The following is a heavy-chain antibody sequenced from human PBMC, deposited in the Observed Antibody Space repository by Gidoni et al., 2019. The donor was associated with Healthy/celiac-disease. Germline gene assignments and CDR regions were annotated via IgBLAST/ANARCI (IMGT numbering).Heavy chain of an antibody. J-gene: IGHJ4*02. D-gene: IGHD3-22*01. Sequence: ASGGTFSSYAISWVRQAPGQGLEWMGGIIPIFGTANYAQKFQGRVTITADESTSTAYMELSSLRSEDTAVYYCARLVGGPSRDYSSGYPFDYWGQGTLVTVSS. CDR2: IIPIFGTA. V-gene: IGHV1-69*01. CDR1: GGTFSSYA. CDR3: ARLVGGPSRDYSSGYPFDY.